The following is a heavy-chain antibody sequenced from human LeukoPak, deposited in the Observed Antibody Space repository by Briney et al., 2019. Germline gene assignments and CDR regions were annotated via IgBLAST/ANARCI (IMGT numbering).Heavy chain of an antibody. CDR3: AKDLEWSSGRAFDY. D-gene: IGHD6-19*01. CDR1: GFTFSSYA. Sequence: PGGSLRLSCAASGFTFSSYAMSWVRQAPGKGLEWVSAISGSGGSTYYADSVKGRFTISRDNSKNTLYLQMNSLRAEDTAVYYCAKDLEWSSGRAFDYWAREPWSPSPQ. CDR2: ISGSGGST. V-gene: IGHV3-23*01. J-gene: IGHJ4*02.